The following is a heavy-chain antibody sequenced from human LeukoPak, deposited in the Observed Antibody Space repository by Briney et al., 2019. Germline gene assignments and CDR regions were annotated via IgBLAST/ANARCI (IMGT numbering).Heavy chain of an antibody. CDR2: IIPIFGTA. Sequence: GASVKVSCKASGGTFSSYAISWVRQAPGQGLEWMGGIIPIFGTANYAQKFQGRVTITTDESTSTAYMELSSLRSEDTAVYYCARALPRDYGGNPYYYYYMDVWGKGTTVTVSS. CDR3: ARALPRDYGGNPYYYYYMDV. D-gene: IGHD4-23*01. J-gene: IGHJ6*03. V-gene: IGHV1-69*05. CDR1: GGTFSSYA.